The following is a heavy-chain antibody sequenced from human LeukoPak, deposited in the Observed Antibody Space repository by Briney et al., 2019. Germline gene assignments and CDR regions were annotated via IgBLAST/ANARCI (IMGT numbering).Heavy chain of an antibody. CDR2: IHDDGILK. CDR3: ARGRGWVDH. D-gene: IGHD3-16*01. J-gene: IGHJ4*02. CDR1: GFTFTTYW. V-gene: IGHV3-7*01. Sequence: GGSLRLSCAASGFTFTTYWLGWVRQPPGKGLEWVANIHDDGILKHYVDSVKGRFTISRDDAKNSVYLQLNSLRVEDTALYFCARGRGWVDHWGQGTRVTVSS.